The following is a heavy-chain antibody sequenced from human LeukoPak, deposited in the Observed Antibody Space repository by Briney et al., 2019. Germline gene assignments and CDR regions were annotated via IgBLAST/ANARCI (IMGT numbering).Heavy chain of an antibody. V-gene: IGHV3-64D*06. D-gene: IGHD3-22*01. CDR2: ISSNGGDT. CDR3: VKKGPFTMIEGFDY. CDR1: GFTFSDSA. J-gene: IGHJ4*02. Sequence: GGSLRLSCVASGFTFSDSAMHWVRQAPGKGLEYVSAISSNGGDTFYADSVKGRFTISRDNSKNTLYLQMSSLRAEDTAVYYCVKKGPFTMIEGFDYWGQGTLVTVSS.